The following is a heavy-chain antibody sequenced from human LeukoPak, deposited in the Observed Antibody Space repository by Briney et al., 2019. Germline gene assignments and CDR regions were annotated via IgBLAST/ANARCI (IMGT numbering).Heavy chain of an antibody. Sequence: SETLSLTCTVSGGSISTYYWSWIRQSPGKGLEWIGYIYYDGSTNYNPSLKSRVTISVDTSKNQFSLKLSSVTAADTAVYYCARRVLDYDILTGYSTPFDYWGQGTLVTVSS. V-gene: IGHV4-59*12. CDR3: ARRVLDYDILTGYSTPFDY. J-gene: IGHJ4*02. D-gene: IGHD3-9*01. CDR2: IYYDGST. CDR1: GGSISTYY.